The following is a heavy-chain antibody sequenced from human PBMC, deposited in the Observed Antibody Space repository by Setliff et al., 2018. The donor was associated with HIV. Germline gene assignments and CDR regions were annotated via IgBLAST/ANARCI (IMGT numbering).Heavy chain of an antibody. D-gene: IGHD2-2*01. CDR1: GFTFSSYA. CDR2: INGGGDST. CDR3: ARESRIVVVPAALGDYYMDV. J-gene: IGHJ6*03. Sequence: PGGSLRLSYAASGFTFSSYAMSWVRQAPGRGLEWVSAINGGGDSTYYADSVKGRFTISRDNSKNTLHLQMNSLRAEDTALYYCARESRIVVVPAALGDYYMDVWGKGTTVTV. V-gene: IGHV3-23*01.